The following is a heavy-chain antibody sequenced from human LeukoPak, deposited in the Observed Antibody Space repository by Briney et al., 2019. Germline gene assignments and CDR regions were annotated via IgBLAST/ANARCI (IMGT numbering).Heavy chain of an antibody. CDR2: ISSSGSTI. J-gene: IGHJ3*02. CDR3: ARGAVSGDCSDGSCYHFDI. D-gene: IGHD2-15*01. CDR1: GFTFSDYY. Sequence: GGSLRLSCAASGFTFSDYYMSWIRQAPGKGLEWVSYISSSGSTIYYADSVKGRFTISRDNAKNSLYLQMNSLRAEDTAVYYCARGAVSGDCSDGSCYHFDIWGQGTMVIVSS. V-gene: IGHV3-11*01.